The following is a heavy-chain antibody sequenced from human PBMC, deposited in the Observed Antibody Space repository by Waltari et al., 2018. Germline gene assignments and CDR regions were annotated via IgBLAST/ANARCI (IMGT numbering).Heavy chain of an antibody. D-gene: IGHD1-26*01. Sequence: QLHLQESGPGLVKPSETVSLTCTVSCGSISSSSYYWGWIRQPPGKGLEWIGIIYYSGSTYYNPSLKSRVTISVETSKNQFYLKLRSVTAADTAVYYCARHGWGFGSYLSAFDIWGQGTMVTVSS. J-gene: IGHJ3*02. CDR1: CGSISSSSYY. V-gene: IGHV4-39*01. CDR2: IYYSGST. CDR3: ARHGWGFGSYLSAFDI.